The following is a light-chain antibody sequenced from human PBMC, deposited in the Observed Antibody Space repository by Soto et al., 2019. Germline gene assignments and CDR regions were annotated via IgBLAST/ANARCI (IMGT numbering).Light chain of an antibody. CDR1: SIDVGSYNL. CDR2: EGS. J-gene: IGLJ2*01. V-gene: IGLV2-23*01. CDR3: CSYAGSSTV. Sequence: QSALTQHASVSGSPGQSITISCTGTSIDVGSYNLVSWYQQHPGKAPKLMIYEGSKRPSGVSNRFSGSKSGNTASLTISGLQAEDEADYSCCSYAGSSTVFGAGTKLTVL.